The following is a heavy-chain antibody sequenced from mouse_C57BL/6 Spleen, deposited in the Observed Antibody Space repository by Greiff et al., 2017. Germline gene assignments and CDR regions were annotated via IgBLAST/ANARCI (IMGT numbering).Heavy chain of an antibody. V-gene: IGHV1-61*01. J-gene: IGHJ4*01. CDR2: IYPSDSET. CDR3: ARLDYYAMDY. CDR1: GYTFTSYW. Sequence: QVQLKQSGAELVRPGSSVKLSCKASGYTFTSYWMDWVKQRPGQGLEWIGNIYPSDSETHYNQKFKDKATLTVDKSSSTAYMQLSSLTSEDSAVYYCARLDYYAMDYWGQGTSVTVSS.